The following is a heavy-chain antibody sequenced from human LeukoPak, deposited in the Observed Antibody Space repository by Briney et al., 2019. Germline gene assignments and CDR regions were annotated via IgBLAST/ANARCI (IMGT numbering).Heavy chain of an antibody. CDR3: ASKVGYCSGGSCYS. V-gene: IGHV3-11*01. CDR2: ISSSGSTI. D-gene: IGHD2-15*01. Sequence: PGGSLRLSSAASGFTFSDYYMSWIRQAPGKGLEWVSYISSSGSTIYYADSVKGRFTISRDNAKNSLYLQMNSLRAEDTAVYYCASKVGYCSGGSCYSWGQGTLVTVSS. CDR1: GFTFSDYY. J-gene: IGHJ4*02.